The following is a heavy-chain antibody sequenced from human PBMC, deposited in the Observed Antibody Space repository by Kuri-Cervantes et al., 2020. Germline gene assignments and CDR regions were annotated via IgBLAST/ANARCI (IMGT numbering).Heavy chain of an antibody. V-gene: IGHV3-21*01. D-gene: IGHD2-2*01. Sequence: GGSLRLSCAASGFTFSSYSMNWVRQAPGKGLEWVSSINSSSSYIYYADSVKGRFTISRDNSKNTLYLQLNSLRAEDTAVYYCARVRCSSTSCYYYYYGMDVWGQGTTVTVSS. CDR3: ARVRCSSTSCYYYYYGMDV. CDR2: INSSSSYI. J-gene: IGHJ6*02. CDR1: GFTFSSYS.